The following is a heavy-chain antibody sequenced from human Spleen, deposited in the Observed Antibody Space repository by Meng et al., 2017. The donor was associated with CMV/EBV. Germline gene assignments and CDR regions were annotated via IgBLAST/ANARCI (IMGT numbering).Heavy chain of an antibody. D-gene: IGHD3-16*01. J-gene: IGHJ6*02. CDR3: TRAGGGVLDV. CDR1: GFTLMTYT. Sequence: GGSLRLSCAASGFTLMTYTMDWVRQAPGKGLEWVSSISSTSTYIYYRDSVKGRFTISRDNARDSLYLEMNSLRAEDTAVYYCTRAGGGVLDVWGPGTTVTSP. V-gene: IGHV3-21*01. CDR2: ISSTSTYI.